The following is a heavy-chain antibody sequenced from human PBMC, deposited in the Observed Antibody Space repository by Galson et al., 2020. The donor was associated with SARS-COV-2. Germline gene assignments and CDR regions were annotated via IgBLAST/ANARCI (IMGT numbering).Heavy chain of an antibody. V-gene: IGHV3-74*03. D-gene: IGHD2-15*01. Sequence: GGSLRLSCTASGFTFGHFGMHWVRQAPRTGLVWVSRLESDGSATVYADPAKGRFTISRDNAKNTRYLQMDSLRVADTAVYYGAADAWAADCSGPSCSQGDFYYRDVWGKGTTVTVSS. CDR1: GFTFGHFG. CDR3: AADAWAADCSGPSCSQGDFYYRDV. J-gene: IGHJ6*03. CDR2: LESDGSAT.